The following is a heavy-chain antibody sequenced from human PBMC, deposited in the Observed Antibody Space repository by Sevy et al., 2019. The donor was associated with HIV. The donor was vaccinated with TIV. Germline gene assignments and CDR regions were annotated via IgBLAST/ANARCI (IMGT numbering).Heavy chain of an antibody. CDR1: GFTFSSYA. V-gene: IGHV3-30-3*01. J-gene: IGHJ4*02. Sequence: GGSLRLSCAASGFTFSSYAMHWVRLAPGKGLEWVAVLSYDGSNKDYADSVKGRFTISRDNSKNKLYLQMNSLRAEDTAVYYCATDLMTTVTTYLFDYWGQGTLVTVSS. CDR2: LSYDGSNK. CDR3: ATDLMTTVTTYLFDY. D-gene: IGHD4-17*01.